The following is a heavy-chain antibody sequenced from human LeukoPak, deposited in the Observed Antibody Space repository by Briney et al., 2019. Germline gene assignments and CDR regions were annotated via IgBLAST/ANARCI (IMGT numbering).Heavy chain of an antibody. CDR2: ISYDGSNK. CDR1: GFTFSSYA. D-gene: IGHD3-10*01. J-gene: IGHJ4*02. Sequence: PGRSLILSCAASGFTFSSYAMHWVRQAPGKGLEWVAVISYDGSNKYYADSVKGRFTISRDNSKNTLYLQMNSLRAEDTAVYCCARDQGHYGSGSYYAFDYWGQGTLVTVSS. CDR3: ARDQGHYGSGSYYAFDY. V-gene: IGHV3-30*01.